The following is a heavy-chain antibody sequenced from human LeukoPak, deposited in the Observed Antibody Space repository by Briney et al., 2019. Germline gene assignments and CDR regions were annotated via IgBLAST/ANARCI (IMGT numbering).Heavy chain of an antibody. CDR2: ISPYNGNT. V-gene: IGHV1-18*01. Sequence: GASVKVSCTASGYIFTSYGINWVRQAPGQGLEWMGWISPYNGNTNYAQRVQGRVTMTTDTSTSTAYTELRSLRSDDTAVYYCARDGNGYFPAGIDNWFDPWGQGTLVTVSS. CDR3: ARDGNGYFPAGIDNWFDP. D-gene: IGHD5-24*01. J-gene: IGHJ5*02. CDR1: GYIFTSYG.